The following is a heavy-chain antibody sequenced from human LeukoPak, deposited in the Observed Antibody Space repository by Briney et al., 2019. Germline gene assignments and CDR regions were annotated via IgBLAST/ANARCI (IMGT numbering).Heavy chain of an antibody. CDR1: GGSISSYF. CDR3: ARVLGIAVVAGATEDNYFDP. V-gene: IGHV4-34*01. Sequence: PSETLSLTCGVSGGSISSYFRTWIRQSPAKGLEWIGEINESGETDYNPSLKSRAKISIDTSRGQFYLTLRSVTAADAAMYYCARVLGIAVVAGATEDNYFDPWGQGILVAVSS. CDR2: INESGET. D-gene: IGHD2-21*01. J-gene: IGHJ5*02.